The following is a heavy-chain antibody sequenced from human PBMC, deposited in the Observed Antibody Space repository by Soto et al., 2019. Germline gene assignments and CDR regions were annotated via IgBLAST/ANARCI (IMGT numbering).Heavy chain of an antibody. CDR3: ARGTTTVVTYYYYYGMDV. V-gene: IGHV4-4*02. J-gene: IGHJ6*02. CDR2: INHSGST. Sequence: SETPSLTCAVSGGSISSSNWWSWVRQPPGKGLEWIGEINHSGSTNYNPSLKSRVTISVDTSKNQFSLKLSSVTAADTAVYYCARGTTTVVTYYYYYGMDVWGQGTTVTVSS. CDR1: GGSISSSNW. D-gene: IGHD4-17*01.